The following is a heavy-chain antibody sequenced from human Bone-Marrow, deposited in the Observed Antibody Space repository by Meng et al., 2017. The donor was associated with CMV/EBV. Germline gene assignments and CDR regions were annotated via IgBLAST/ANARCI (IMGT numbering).Heavy chain of an antibody. D-gene: IGHD1-26*01. CDR1: GGSISSSSYY. V-gene: IGHV4-39*07. J-gene: IGHJ4*02. CDR3: ARAKSYGGSFIFDY. Sequence: SETLSLTCIVSGGSISSSSYYWGWIRQPPGKGLEWIGNIYYSGSTYYNPSLKSRVTISVDTSKNQFSLKLSSATAADTAVYYCARAKSYGGSFIFDYWGQGTLVTVSS. CDR2: IYYSGST.